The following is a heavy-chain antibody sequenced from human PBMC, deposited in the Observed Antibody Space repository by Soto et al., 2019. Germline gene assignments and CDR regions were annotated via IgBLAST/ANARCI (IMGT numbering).Heavy chain of an antibody. J-gene: IGHJ5*02. CDR1: SGSISSGCYY. CDR2: IYYPGSP. CDR3: ARGRGYWGAWFDP. Sequence: QVQLQESGPGLVKASETLSLTCTVSSGSISSGCYYWSWSRPHPGKGLEGIGYIYYPGSPYYSPSLKSRVTMSLDTSKNQFSLRLSSVSAADTAVYDCARGRGYWGAWFDPWGQGTLVTVSS. D-gene: IGHD7-27*01. V-gene: IGHV4-31*03.